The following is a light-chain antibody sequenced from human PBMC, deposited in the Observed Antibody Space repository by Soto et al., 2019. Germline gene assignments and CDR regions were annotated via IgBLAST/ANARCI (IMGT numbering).Light chain of an antibody. CDR1: SGHSSYA. CDR2: LNSDGSH. J-gene: IGLJ3*02. V-gene: IGLV4-69*01. Sequence: QLVLTQSPSASASLGASVKLTCTLSSGHSSYAIAWHQQQPEKGPRYLMKLNSDGSHSKGDGIPDRFSGSSSGAERYLTISSLXSEDEADYYCQTWGTGIWVFGGGTKLTVL. CDR3: QTWGTGIWV.